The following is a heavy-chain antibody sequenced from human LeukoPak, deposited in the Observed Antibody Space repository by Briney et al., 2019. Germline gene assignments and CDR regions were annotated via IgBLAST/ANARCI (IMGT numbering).Heavy chain of an antibody. V-gene: IGHV3-48*03. Sequence: GGSLRLSCAASGFTFSSYEMNWVRQAPGKGLEWVSYISSSGSTIYYADSVKGRFTISRDNAKNSLYLQMNSLRAEDTAVYYRARLGSSSWFRNPTTGHVLVENYFDYWGQGTLVTVSS. D-gene: IGHD6-13*01. CDR2: ISSSGSTI. CDR3: ARLGSSSWFRNPTTGHVLVENYFDY. J-gene: IGHJ4*02. CDR1: GFTFSSYE.